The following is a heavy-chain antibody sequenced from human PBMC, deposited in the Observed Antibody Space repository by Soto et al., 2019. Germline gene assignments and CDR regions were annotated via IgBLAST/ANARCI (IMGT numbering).Heavy chain of an antibody. V-gene: IGHV4-34*01. CDR2: VNHSGSP. CDR3: ARRLPKRVREMRWCWDY. Sequence: QVQLQQWGAGLLKPSETLSLTCAVYGGSFRGYYWNWIRQVPGKGLEWIGEVNHSGSPNYSPSLKRRVTMSLDTSKNQFSLRLTSVTAADTAVYYCARRLPKRVREMRWCWDYWGQGTLVTVSS. CDR1: GGSFRGYY. J-gene: IGHJ4*02. D-gene: IGHD3-10*01.